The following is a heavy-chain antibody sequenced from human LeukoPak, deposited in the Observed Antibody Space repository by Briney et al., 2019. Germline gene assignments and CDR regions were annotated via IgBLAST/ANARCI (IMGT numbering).Heavy chain of an antibody. D-gene: IGHD1-26*01. CDR3: ARVGVVGATNWFDP. Sequence: SETLSLTCTVSGGSVSSGSYYWSWIRQPPGKGLEWIVYIYYSGSTNYNPALKSRVTISVDTSKNQLSLKLSSVTAADTAVYYCARVGVVGATNWFDPWGQGTLVTVSS. V-gene: IGHV4-61*01. J-gene: IGHJ5*02. CDR2: IYYSGST. CDR1: GGSVSSGSYY.